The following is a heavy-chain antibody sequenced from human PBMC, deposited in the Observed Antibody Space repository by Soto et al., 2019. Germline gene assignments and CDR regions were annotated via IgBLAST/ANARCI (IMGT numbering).Heavy chain of an antibody. CDR1: GFTFSNYA. V-gene: IGHV3-23*01. Sequence: GGSMRLSCAASGFTFSNYAMNWVHQAPGKVLEWVSGISGGGGSTYYADSVKGRVTISRDNSKNTLYLQMNSLRAEDTAVYYCAKVSLGATTITDYYYYGMDVWGQGTTVTVSS. J-gene: IGHJ6*02. CDR2: ISGGGGST. CDR3: AKVSLGATTITDYYYYGMDV. D-gene: IGHD1-26*01.